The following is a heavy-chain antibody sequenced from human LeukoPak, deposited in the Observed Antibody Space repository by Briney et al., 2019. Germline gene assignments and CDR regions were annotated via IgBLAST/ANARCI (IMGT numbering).Heavy chain of an antibody. CDR2: IKQDGGEK. CDR1: GFTFSRYA. J-gene: IGHJ3*02. D-gene: IGHD1-20*01. CDR3: ARGGDGITTDDAFDI. V-gene: IGHV3-7*01. Sequence: PGGSLRLSCAASGFTFSRYAMNWVRQAPGKGLEWVANIKQDGGEKYYVDSVKGRFTISRDNAKNSLYLQMNSLRAEDTAVYYCARGGDGITTDDAFDIWGQGTMVTVSS.